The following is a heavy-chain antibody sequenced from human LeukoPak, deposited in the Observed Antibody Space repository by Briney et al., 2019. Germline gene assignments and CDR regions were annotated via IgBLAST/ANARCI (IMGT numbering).Heavy chain of an antibody. CDR3: ARPKAYGGNLADY. CDR2: ISSSSSTI. D-gene: IGHD4-23*01. V-gene: IGHV3-48*04. CDR1: GFTFSSYS. J-gene: IGHJ4*02. Sequence: GGSLRLSCAASGFTFSSYSMNWVRQAPGKGLEWVSYISSSSSTIYYADSVKGRFTISRDNAKNSLYLQMNSLRAEDTAVYYCARPKAYGGNLADYWGQGTLVTVSS.